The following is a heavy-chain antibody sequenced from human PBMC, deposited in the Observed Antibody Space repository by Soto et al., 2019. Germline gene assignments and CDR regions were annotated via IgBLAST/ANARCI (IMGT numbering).Heavy chain of an antibody. CDR1: GFTFHDYA. Sequence: EVPRVESGGGLVQPGRSLRLSCAASGFTFHDYALHWVRQAPGKGLGWVSGISWNSGNIGYADSVKGRFTISRDNGKNSLYLQMNSLRVEDTALYYCAILEKGGMDVWGQGTTVTVSS. J-gene: IGHJ6*02. CDR3: AILEKGGMDV. D-gene: IGHD1-1*01. CDR2: ISWNSGNI. V-gene: IGHV3-9*01.